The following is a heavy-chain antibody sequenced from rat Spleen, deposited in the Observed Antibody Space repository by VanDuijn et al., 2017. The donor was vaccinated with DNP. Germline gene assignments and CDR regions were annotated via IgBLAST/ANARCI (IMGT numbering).Heavy chain of an antibody. V-gene: IGHV5-29*01. J-gene: IGHJ3*01. CDR2: ISNTGDNT. D-gene: IGHD1-12*02. Sequence: EVQLVESGGGLVQPGRSLKLSCTASGFTFSNYAMAWVCQAPTKGLEWVATISNTGDNTYYSDSVKGRFSLYRDNAKSTLYLQVNSLRSEDTATYYCARGTMMVVTPFAYWGQGTPVTVSS. CDR1: GFTFSNYA. CDR3: ARGTMMVVTPFAY.